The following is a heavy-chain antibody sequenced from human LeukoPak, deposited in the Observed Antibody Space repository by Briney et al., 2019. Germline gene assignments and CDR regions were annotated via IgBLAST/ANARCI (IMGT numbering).Heavy chain of an antibody. V-gene: IGHV4-59*01. CDR3: ARVSGGTYPDY. CDR2: IYYSGST. Sequence: PSETLSLTCTVSGVSISSYYWSWIRQPPGKGLEWIGYIYYSGSTNYNPSLKSRVPISVDTPKNQFSLKLSALTAAAPLVYSFARVSGGTYPDYWGQGTRVTVSP. J-gene: IGHJ4*02. D-gene: IGHD1-26*01. CDR1: GVSISSYY.